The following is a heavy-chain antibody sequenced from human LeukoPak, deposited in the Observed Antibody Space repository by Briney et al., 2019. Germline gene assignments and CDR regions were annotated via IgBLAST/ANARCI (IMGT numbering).Heavy chain of an antibody. Sequence: RGSLRLSCAASGFTVSSNYMSWVRQAPGKGLEWVSVIYSGGDTYYADSVKGRFTISRDNSKNTLYLQMNSLRAEDTAVYYCARNNGGREVVGDWFDPWGQGTLVTVSS. CDR1: GFTVSSNY. D-gene: IGHD1-26*01. V-gene: IGHV3-53*01. CDR2: IYSGGDT. CDR3: ARNNGGREVVGDWFDP. J-gene: IGHJ5*02.